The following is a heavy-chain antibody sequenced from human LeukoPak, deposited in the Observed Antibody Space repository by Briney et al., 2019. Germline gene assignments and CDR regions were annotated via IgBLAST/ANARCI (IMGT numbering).Heavy chain of an antibody. CDR3: AKDGTIFGVAGPYYFDY. CDR1: GFTFSSYA. V-gene: IGHV3-23*01. D-gene: IGHD3-3*01. Sequence: GGSLRLSCAASGFTFSSYAMSWVRQAPGKGLEWVSAISGSGGSTYYADSVKGRFTISRDSSKNTLYLQMNSLRAEDTAVYYCAKDGTIFGVAGPYYFDYWGQGTLVTVSS. CDR2: ISGSGGST. J-gene: IGHJ4*02.